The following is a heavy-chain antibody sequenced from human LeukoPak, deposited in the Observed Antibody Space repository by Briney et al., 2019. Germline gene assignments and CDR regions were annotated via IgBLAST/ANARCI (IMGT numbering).Heavy chain of an antibody. CDR2: INHSGST. CDR1: GGSFSGYY. Sequence: SETLSLTCAVYGGSFSGYYWSWIRQPPGKGLEWIGEINHSGSTNYNPSLKSRVTISVDTSKNQFSLKLSSVTAADTAVYYRARVRYRGWFDPWGQGTLVTVSS. D-gene: IGHD1-14*01. J-gene: IGHJ5*02. V-gene: IGHV4-34*01. CDR3: ARVRYRGWFDP.